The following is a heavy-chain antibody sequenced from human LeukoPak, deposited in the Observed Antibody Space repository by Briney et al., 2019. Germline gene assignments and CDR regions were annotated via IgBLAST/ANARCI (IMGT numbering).Heavy chain of an antibody. CDR1: GYSISSGYY. CDR3: ARHDPEATIFGFDY. Sequence: SETLSLTCAVSGYSISSGYYWGWIRQHPGKGLEWIGSIYYSGSTYYNPSLKSRVTISVDTSKNQFSLKLSSVTAADTAVYYCARHDPEATIFGFDYWGQGTLVTVSS. CDR2: IYYSGST. D-gene: IGHD3-3*01. J-gene: IGHJ4*02. V-gene: IGHV4-38-2*01.